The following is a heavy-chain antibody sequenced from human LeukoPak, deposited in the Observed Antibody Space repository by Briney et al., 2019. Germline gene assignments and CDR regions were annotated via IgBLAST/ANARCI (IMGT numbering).Heavy chain of an antibody. CDR1: GGSISSYH. Sequence: PSETLSLTCTVSGGSISSYHWSWIRQPAGKGLEWIGHIYTSGSTNYNPSLKSRVTLSVDTSKNQFSLKLSSVTAADTAVYYCARDRARSYYFDFWGQGTLVTVSS. J-gene: IGHJ4*02. CDR2: IYTSGST. V-gene: IGHV4-4*07. D-gene: IGHD3-10*01. CDR3: ARDRARSYYFDF.